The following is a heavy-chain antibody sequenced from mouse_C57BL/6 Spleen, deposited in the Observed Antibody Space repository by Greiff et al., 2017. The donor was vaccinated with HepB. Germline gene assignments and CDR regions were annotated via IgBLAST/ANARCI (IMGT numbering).Heavy chain of an antibody. D-gene: IGHD2-2*01. CDR2: IFPGSGST. CDR1: GYTFTDYY. Sequence: VKLMESGPGLVKPGASVKISCKASGYTFTDYYINWVKQRPGQGLEWIGWIFPGSGSTYYNEKFKGKATLTVDKSSSTAYMLLSSLTSEDSAVYFCAMVTTGDWYFDVWGTGTTVTVSS. V-gene: IGHV1-75*01. J-gene: IGHJ1*03. CDR3: AMVTTGDWYFDV.